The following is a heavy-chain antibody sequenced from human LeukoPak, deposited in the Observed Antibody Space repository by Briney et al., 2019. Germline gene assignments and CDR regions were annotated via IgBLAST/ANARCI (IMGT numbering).Heavy chain of an antibody. CDR1: TFTFSNYA. V-gene: IGHV3-23*01. J-gene: IGHJ4*02. CDR3: ARVPLEKYSSRWPAGGVDY. Sequence: GGSLRLSCAASTFTFSNYAMSWVRQAPGKGLEWVSTISGSAGTTYYADSVKGRFTISRDNSKNTLYLQMNSLRAEDTAVYYCARVPLEKYSSRWPAGGVDYWGQGTLVTVSS. CDR2: ISGSAGTT. D-gene: IGHD6-13*01.